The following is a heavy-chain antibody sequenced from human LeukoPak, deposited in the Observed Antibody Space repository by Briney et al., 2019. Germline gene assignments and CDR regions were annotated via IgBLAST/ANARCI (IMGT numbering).Heavy chain of an antibody. CDR1: GDSIISYSYY. V-gene: IGHV4-39*07. J-gene: IGHJ3*02. D-gene: IGHD1-14*01. CDR3: ATSIRGPEVADGPPRGDAFDI. Sequence: PSETLSLTCTVSGDSIISYSYYWGWIRQPPGKGLEWIGTIYYSGSTYYNPSLKSRVTISVDTSKNQFSLKLSSVTAADTAVYYCATSIRGPEVADGPPRGDAFDIWGQGTMVTVSS. CDR2: IYYSGST.